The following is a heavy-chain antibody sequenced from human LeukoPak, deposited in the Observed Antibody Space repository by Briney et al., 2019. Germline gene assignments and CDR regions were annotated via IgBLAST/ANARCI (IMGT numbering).Heavy chain of an antibody. CDR1: GFSFRNYA. Sequence: QAGGSLRLSCAASGFSFRNYAISWVRQAPGKGLEWVSSISGSGGSTYSADAVKGRFTISRENSNNTLYLQMNSLRADDTAMYYCAKDSEATITPLSAFDIWGQGTMVTVSS. D-gene: IGHD4-23*01. V-gene: IGHV3-23*01. CDR2: ISGSGGST. J-gene: IGHJ3*02. CDR3: AKDSEATITPLSAFDI.